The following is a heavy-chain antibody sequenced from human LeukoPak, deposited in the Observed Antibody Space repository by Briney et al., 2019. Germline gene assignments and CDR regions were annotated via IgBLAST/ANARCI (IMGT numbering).Heavy chain of an antibody. CDR3: ARDRSTYNNYDYYYMDV. CDR1: GGSISSYY. D-gene: IGHD5-24*01. Sequence: TPSETLSLTCTVPGGSISSYYWGWIRQPAGKGLEWIGRIYTSGSTTYNPSLKSRVTMSVDTSKNQLSLKLSSVPAADTAVYYCARDRSTYNNYDYYYMDVWGKGTTVTVSS. J-gene: IGHJ6*03. V-gene: IGHV4-4*07. CDR2: IYTSGST.